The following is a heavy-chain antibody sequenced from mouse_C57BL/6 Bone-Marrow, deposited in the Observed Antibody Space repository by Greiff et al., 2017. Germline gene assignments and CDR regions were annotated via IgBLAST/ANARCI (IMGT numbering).Heavy chain of an antibody. Sequence: QVQLKQSGPELVKPGASVKISCKASGYTFTDYDINWVKQRPGQGLEWIGWIFPGSGSTYYNEKFKGKDTLTVDKSSSTAYMLLSSLTSEDSAVYFCARGGGSSYDCYIDVWGTGTTVTVSS. CDR3: ARGGGSSYDCYIDV. CDR1: GYTFTDYD. J-gene: IGHJ1*03. CDR2: IFPGSGST. D-gene: IGHD1-1*01. V-gene: IGHV1-75*01.